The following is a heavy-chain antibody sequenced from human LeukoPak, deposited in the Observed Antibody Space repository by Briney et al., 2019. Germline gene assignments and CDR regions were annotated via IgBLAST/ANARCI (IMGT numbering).Heavy chain of an antibody. V-gene: IGHV1-3*01. CDR2: IIAGNGNP. CDR3: ARDSGTEEGWFDP. J-gene: IGHJ5*02. CDR1: GYTFTMYT. Sequence: ASVKVSCKASGYTFTMYTIHWVRQAPGQRLQWMGWIIAGNGNPRYSQNFQGRVTFTRDTSATTAYMELSSLKFEDTAVYYCARDSGTEEGWFDPWGQGTLVTVSS.